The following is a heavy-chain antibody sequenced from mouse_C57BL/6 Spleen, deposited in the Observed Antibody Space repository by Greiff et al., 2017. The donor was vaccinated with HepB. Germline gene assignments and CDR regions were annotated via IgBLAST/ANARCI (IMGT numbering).Heavy chain of an antibody. CDR3: AGVYYGSPWYFDV. CDR2: IHPNSGST. Sequence: VQLQQPGAELVKPGASVKLSCKASGYTFTSYWMHWVKQRPGQGLEWIGMIHPNSGSTNYNEKFKSKATLTVDKSSSTAYRQLSSLTSEDSAVYYCAGVYYGSPWYFDVWGTGTTVTVSS. V-gene: IGHV1-64*01. CDR1: GYTFTSYW. D-gene: IGHD1-1*01. J-gene: IGHJ1*03.